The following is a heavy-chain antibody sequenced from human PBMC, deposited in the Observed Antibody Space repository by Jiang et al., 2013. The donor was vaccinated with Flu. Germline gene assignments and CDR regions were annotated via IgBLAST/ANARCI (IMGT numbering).Heavy chain of an antibody. V-gene: IGHV4-59*01. Sequence: LLKPSETLSLTCTVSGGSISSYYWSWIRQPPGKGLEWIGYIYYSGSTNYNPSLKSRVTISVDTSKNQFSLKLSSVTAADTAVYYCAREYRYYYDSSGYYWYWFDPWGQGTLVTVSS. D-gene: IGHD3-22*01. CDR2: IYYSGST. CDR1: GGSISSYY. J-gene: IGHJ5*02. CDR3: AREYRYYYDSSGYYWYWFDP.